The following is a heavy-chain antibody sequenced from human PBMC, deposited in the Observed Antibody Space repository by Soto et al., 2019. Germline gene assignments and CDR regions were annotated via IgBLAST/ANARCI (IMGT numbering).Heavy chain of an antibody. Sequence: SETLSLTCTVSGDSIISSDFYWGWVRQPPGKGLEWIGSIFYLGSSYYNPSLKSRVTMSVDTSKKHFSLRLRSVTAADTALYFCARHSLALRKNNWFDPWGQGIMVTVSS. CDR2: IFYLGSS. D-gene: IGHD3-3*02. CDR1: GDSIISSDFY. CDR3: ARHSLALRKNNWFDP. V-gene: IGHV4-39*01. J-gene: IGHJ5*02.